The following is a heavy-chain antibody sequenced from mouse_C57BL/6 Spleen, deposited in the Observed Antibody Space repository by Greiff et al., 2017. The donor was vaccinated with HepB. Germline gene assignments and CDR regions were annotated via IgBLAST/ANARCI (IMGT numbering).Heavy chain of an antibody. CDR3: AREGGNSFAY. CDR2: IYPSDGCT. J-gene: IGHJ3*01. Sequence: VQLQQSGAELVKPGASVKLSCKASGYTFTSYDINWVQQRPGQGLEWIGWIYPSDGCTNYNEKFKGKVTLTVDTSSSTAYMELNSLTSEDSAVYYCAREGGNSFAYWGQGTLVTVSA. CDR1: GYTFTSYD. V-gene: IGHV1-85*01. D-gene: IGHD2-1*01.